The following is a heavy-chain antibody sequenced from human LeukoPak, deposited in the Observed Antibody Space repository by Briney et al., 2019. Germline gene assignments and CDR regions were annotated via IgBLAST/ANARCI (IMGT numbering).Heavy chain of an antibody. CDR1: GFTFSSYS. CDR2: ISSSSSYI. J-gene: IGHJ6*03. Sequence: GGSLRLSCAASGFTFSSYSMNWVRQAPGKGLEWVSSISSSSSYIYYADSVKGRFTISRDNAKNSLYLQMNSLRAEDTAVYYCARDQGEGYYYYMDVWGKGTTVTVSS. V-gene: IGHV3-21*01. CDR3: ARDQGEGYYYYMDV.